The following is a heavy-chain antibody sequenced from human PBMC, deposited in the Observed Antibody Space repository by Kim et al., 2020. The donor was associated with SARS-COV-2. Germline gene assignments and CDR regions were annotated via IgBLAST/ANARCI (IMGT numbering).Heavy chain of an antibody. CDR1: GFTFNTYA. CDR2: ISGSSVSI. V-gene: IGHV3-23*01. CDR3: AKAGRWWSLDD. D-gene: IGHD2-15*01. Sequence: GGSLRLSCTSSGFTFNTYAMTWVRQAPGKGLEWVAAISGSSVSIYYADSAKGRFTISRDNYRKTLFLQLNSLRVEDTAVYYCAKAGRWWSLDDWGQGTL. J-gene: IGHJ4*02.